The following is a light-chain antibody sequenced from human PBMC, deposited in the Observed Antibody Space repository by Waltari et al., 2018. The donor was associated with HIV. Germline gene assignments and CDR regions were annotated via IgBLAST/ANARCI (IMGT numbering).Light chain of an antibody. V-gene: IGKV1-5*03. CDR1: QSISSW. J-gene: IGKJ1*01. CDR2: KAS. Sequence: DIQMTQSPSTLSASVGDRVTLTCRASQSISSWLAWYQQKPGKAPKLLIYKASSLETGVPSRFSGSGSGTEFTLTISSLQPDDCATYYCQHYNTYPWTFGQGTKVEIK. CDR3: QHYNTYPWT.